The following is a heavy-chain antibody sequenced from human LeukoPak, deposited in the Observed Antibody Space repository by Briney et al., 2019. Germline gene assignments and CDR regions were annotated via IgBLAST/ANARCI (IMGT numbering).Heavy chain of an antibody. V-gene: IGHV4-34*01. D-gene: IGHD3-3*01. CDR1: GGSFSGYY. Sequence: PSETLSLTCAVYGGSFSGYYWSWIRQPPGKGLEWIGEINHSGSTNYNPSLKSRVTISVDTSKNQFSLKLSSVTAADTAVYYCARTVYDFWSGYYTAGRSGYYFDYWGQGTLVTVSS. CDR2: INHSGST. J-gene: IGHJ4*02. CDR3: ARTVYDFWSGYYTAGRSGYYFDY.